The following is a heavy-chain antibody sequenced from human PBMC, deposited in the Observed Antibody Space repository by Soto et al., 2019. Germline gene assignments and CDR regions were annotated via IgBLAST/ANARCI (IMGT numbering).Heavy chain of an antibody. D-gene: IGHD5-12*01. CDR3: ANWEIVATIFGY. CDR2: ISGSGGST. V-gene: IGHV3-23*01. J-gene: IGHJ4*02. CDR1: GFTFSSYA. Sequence: PGGSLRLSCAASGFTFSSYAMSWVRQAPGKGLEWVSAISGSGGSTYYADSVKGRFTISRDNSKNTLYLQMNSLRAEDTAVYYCANWEIVATIFGYWGQGTLVTVSS.